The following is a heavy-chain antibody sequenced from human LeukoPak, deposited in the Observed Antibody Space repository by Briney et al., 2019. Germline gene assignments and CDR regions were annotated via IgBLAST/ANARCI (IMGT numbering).Heavy chain of an antibody. V-gene: IGHV3-30*02. CDR2: IRYDGSNK. CDR1: GFTFSSYG. CDR3: ASSMYNWNYYFDY. D-gene: IGHD1-7*01. J-gene: IGHJ4*02. Sequence: GGSLRLSCAASGFTFSSYGMHWVRQAPGKGLEWVAFIRYDGSNKYYADSVKGRFTISRDNSKNTLYLQMNSLRAEDTAVYYCASSMYNWNYYFDYWGQGTLVTVSS.